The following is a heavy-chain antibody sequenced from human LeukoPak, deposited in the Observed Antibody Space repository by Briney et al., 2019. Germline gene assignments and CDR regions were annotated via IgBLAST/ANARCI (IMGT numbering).Heavy chain of an antibody. CDR2: ISGSGGST. CDR1: GFTFSSYA. Sequence: PGGSLRLSCAASGFTFSSYAMSWVRQAPGKGLEWVSAISGSGGSTYYADSVKGRFTISRDNSKNTLYLQMNSLRAEDTAVYYCAKASEILRYFDWVTDYWGQGTLVTVSS. CDR3: AKASEILRYFDWVTDY. V-gene: IGHV3-23*01. J-gene: IGHJ4*02. D-gene: IGHD3-9*01.